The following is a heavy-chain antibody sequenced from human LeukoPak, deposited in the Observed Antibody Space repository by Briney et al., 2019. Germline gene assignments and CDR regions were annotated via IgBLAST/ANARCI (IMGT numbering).Heavy chain of an antibody. CDR3: ARPPGDIVVVPAAPDY. D-gene: IGHD2-2*01. CDR2: ISGSGGST. CDR1: GFTFSSYA. V-gene: IGHV3-23*01. J-gene: IGHJ4*02. Sequence: GGSLRLSCAASGFTFSSYAMTWVRQAPGKGLEWVSAISGSGGSTYYADSVKGRFTISRDNSKNTLYLQMNSLRAEDTAVYYCARPPGDIVVVPAAPDYWGQGTLVTVSS.